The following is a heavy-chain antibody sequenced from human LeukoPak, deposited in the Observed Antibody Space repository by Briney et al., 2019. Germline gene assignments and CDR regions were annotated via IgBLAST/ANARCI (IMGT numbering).Heavy chain of an antibody. Sequence: SETLSLTCTVSGGSISSSTFYWGWIRQPPGKGLEWIGTIYYSGSTFYNPSLKSRVTVSVDTSKNQFSLKLSSLTAADTAVYYCARIYDSSGGYYWTDAFDVWGQGTMVTVSS. CDR2: IYYSGST. CDR3: ARIYDSSGGYYWTDAFDV. D-gene: IGHD3-22*01. CDR1: GGSISSSTFY. V-gene: IGHV4-39*07. J-gene: IGHJ3*01.